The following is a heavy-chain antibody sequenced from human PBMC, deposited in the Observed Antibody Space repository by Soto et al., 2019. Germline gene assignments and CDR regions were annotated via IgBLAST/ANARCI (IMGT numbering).Heavy chain of an antibody. CDR1: GFTFSGDA. J-gene: IGHJ6*02. Sequence: GGSVRLSCAASGFTFSGDAMTWVRQAPGEGLEWVSSITGSGTSTYYADSGKGRLIISRDNSKNTVSLQRNSLRADDPAVYYCGKSPPFYYYTMAVWGQRTTVTVSS. CDR3: GKSPPFYYYTMAV. CDR2: ITGSGTST. V-gene: IGHV3-23*01.